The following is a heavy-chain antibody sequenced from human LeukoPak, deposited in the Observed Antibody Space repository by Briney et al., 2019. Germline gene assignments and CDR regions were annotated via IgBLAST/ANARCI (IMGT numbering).Heavy chain of an antibody. CDR1: GFTLKALW. D-gene: IGHD2-15*01. CDR3: ARDLVVVGSSFSYGMDV. CDR2: IKPDGSDK. V-gene: IGHV3-7*01. J-gene: IGHJ6*02. Sequence: GGALRPSLGTPGFTLKALWIDLVPQAPGKGPEWVAQIKPDGSDKYSVDSVKGRFTISRDNAKNSLYLEMNSLRADDTAVYYCARDLVVVGSSFSYGMDVWGQGTTVTVSS.